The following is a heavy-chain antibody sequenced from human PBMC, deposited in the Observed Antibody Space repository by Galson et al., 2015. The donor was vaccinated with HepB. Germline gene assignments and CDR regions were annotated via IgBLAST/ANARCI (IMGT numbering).Heavy chain of an antibody. V-gene: IGHV1-69*05. CDR2: IIPIFGTA. Sequence: SVKVSCKASGVTFSSYAISWVRQAPGQGLEWMGGIIPIFGTANYAQKFQGRVTMTRDTSISTAYMELSRLRSDDTAVYYCARSGDGGEDFDYWGQGTLVTVSS. J-gene: IGHJ4*02. CDR1: GVTFSSYA. CDR3: ARSGDGGEDFDY. D-gene: IGHD4-17*01.